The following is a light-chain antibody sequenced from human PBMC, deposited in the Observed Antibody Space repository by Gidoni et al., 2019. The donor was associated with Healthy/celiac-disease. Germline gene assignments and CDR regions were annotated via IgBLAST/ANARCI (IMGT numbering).Light chain of an antibody. V-gene: IGKV1-39*01. CDR1: QSISSY. CDR3: QQSYSTPWT. CDR2: AAS. J-gene: IGKJ1*01. Sequence: DIQMTQSPSSLSASVGDRVTITCRASQSISSYLNWYQQKPGKAPKLLIYAASSLQSWVPSRFSGSGSGTDVTLTISSLQPEDFATYYCQQSYSTPWTFGQGTKVEIK.